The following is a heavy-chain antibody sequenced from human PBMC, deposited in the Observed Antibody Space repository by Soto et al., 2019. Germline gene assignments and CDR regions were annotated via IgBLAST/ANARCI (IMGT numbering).Heavy chain of an antibody. CDR3: ARDHYDFWSGYSDY. Sequence: QVQLVESGGGVVQPGRSLRLSCAASGFTFSSYAMHWVRQAPGKGLEWVAVISYDGSNKYYADSVKGRFTISRDNSKNTLYLQMNSLRAEDTAVYYCARDHYDFWSGYSDYWGQGTLVTVSS. D-gene: IGHD3-3*01. V-gene: IGHV3-30-3*01. CDR1: GFTFSSYA. CDR2: ISYDGSNK. J-gene: IGHJ4*02.